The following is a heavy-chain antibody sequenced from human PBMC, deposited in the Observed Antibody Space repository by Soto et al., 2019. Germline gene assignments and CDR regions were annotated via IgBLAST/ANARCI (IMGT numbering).Heavy chain of an antibody. D-gene: IGHD5-12*01. J-gene: IGHJ4*02. V-gene: IGHV3-23*01. Sequence: GGSLRLSCAASGFTFSSAALSWVRQAPGRGLEWVSTISGSGASTYYADSVKGRFTISRDNAKNSLYLQMNSLRAEDTAVYYCARGVGKERWLQKADYWGQGTLVTVSS. CDR2: ISGSGAST. CDR1: GFTFSSAA. CDR3: ARGVGKERWLQKADY.